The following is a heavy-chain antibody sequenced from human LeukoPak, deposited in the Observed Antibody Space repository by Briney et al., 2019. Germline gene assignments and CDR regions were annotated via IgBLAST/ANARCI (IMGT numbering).Heavy chain of an antibody. Sequence: GGSLRLSCAASGFTFSSYSMNWVRQAPGKGLEWVSSISSSSSYIYYADSVKGRFTISRDNAKNSLYLQMNSLRAEDTAVYYCARKVYSSSWCFDYWGQGTLVTVSS. CDR1: GFTFSSYS. CDR2: ISSSSSYI. D-gene: IGHD6-13*01. V-gene: IGHV3-21*01. J-gene: IGHJ4*02. CDR3: ARKVYSSSWCFDY.